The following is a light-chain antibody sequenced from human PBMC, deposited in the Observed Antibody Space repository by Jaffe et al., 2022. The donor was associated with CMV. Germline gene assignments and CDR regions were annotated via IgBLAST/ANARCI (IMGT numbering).Light chain of an antibody. J-gene: IGKJ1*01. Sequence: DIQMTQSPSSLSASVGERVTITCRASQSISRALSWYQHVPGKAPKLLIYAASSLQSGVPSRFSGSGSETDFTLTISNLQPEDFATYYCLQTSNSPPWTFGQGTKVEIK. CDR3: LQTSNSPPWT. CDR1: QSISRA. CDR2: AAS. V-gene: IGKV1-39*01.